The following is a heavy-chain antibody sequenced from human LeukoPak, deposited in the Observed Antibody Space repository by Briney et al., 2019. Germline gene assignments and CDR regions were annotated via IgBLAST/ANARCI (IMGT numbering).Heavy chain of an antibody. CDR3: ARTAARRFDY. CDR1: GYTFSSYG. D-gene: IGHD6-6*01. CDR2: VSAYNGNT. V-gene: IGHV1-18*01. Sequence: ASVKVSCKASGYTFSSYGISWVRQAPGQGLEWMGCVSAYNGNTNYAQKFQGRVTVTRDTSTSTVYMELSSLRSDDTAVYYCARTAARRFDYWGQGTLVTVSS. J-gene: IGHJ4*02.